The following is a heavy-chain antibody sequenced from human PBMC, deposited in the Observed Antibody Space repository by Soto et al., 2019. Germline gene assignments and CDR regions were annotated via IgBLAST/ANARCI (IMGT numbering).Heavy chain of an antibody. Sequence: QVQLVQSGAEVKKPGASVKVSCKASGYTFTGYYMHWVRQAPGQGLEWMGWINPNSGGTNYAQKFQGGVTMTRDTSISTAYMELSRLRSDDTAVYYCARDRGYQLLVDYYFDYWGQGTLVTVSS. J-gene: IGHJ4*02. V-gene: IGHV1-2*02. CDR3: ARDRGYQLLVDYYFDY. CDR2: INPNSGGT. CDR1: GYTFTGYY. D-gene: IGHD2-2*01.